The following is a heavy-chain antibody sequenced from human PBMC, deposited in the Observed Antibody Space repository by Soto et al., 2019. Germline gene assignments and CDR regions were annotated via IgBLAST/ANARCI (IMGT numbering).Heavy chain of an antibody. V-gene: IGHV1-46*01. CDR3: AGLYHYDSSGYYDY. Sequence: ASVKVSCKASGNSFTTYYMHWVRQAPGQGLEWMGIINPSGGRTTYAQKFQGRVTMTRDTSTSTLHMELSSLTSEDTAVYYCAGLYHYDSSGYYDYWGQGTLVTVS. D-gene: IGHD3-22*01. J-gene: IGHJ4*02. CDR2: INPSGGRT. CDR1: GNSFTTYY.